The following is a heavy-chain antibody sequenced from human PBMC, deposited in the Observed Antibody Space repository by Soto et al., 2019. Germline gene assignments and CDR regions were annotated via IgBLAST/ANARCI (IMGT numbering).Heavy chain of an antibody. CDR2: IYPGDSDT. V-gene: IGHV5-51*01. CDR3: ARLGGPYYYDRSGSLDY. J-gene: IGHJ4*02. D-gene: IGHD3-22*01. Sequence: GESLNISCKGSGYSFTSYWIGWVRQMPGKGLEWMGIIYPGDSDTRYSPSFQGQVTISADKSISTAYLQWSSLKASDTAMYYCARLGGPYYYDRSGSLDYWGQGTLVTVSS. CDR1: GYSFTSYW.